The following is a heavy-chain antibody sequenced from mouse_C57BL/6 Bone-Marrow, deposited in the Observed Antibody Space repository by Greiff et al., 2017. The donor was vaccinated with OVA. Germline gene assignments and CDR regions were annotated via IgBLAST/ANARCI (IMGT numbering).Heavy chain of an antibody. CDR3: TRVSPQLVAY. CDR2: ISSGGDYI. Sequence: EVQRVESGEGLVKPGGSLKLSCAASGFTFSSYAMSWVRQTPEKRLEWVAYISSGGDYIYYADTVKGRFTISRDNARNTLYLQMSSLKSEDTAMYYCTRVSPQLVAYWGQGTLVTVSA. CDR1: GFTFSSYA. J-gene: IGHJ3*01. D-gene: IGHD4-1*02. V-gene: IGHV5-9-1*02.